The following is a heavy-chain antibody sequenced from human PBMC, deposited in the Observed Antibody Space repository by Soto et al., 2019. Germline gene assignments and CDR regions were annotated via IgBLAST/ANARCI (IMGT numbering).Heavy chain of an antibody. Sequence: LSLTCTVSGGSISSYYWSWIRQPPGKGLEWIGYIYYSGSTNYNPSLKSRVTISVDTSKNQFSLKLSSVTAADTAVYYCARGVRSSFFDPWGQGTLVTVSS. CDR3: ARGVRSSFFDP. CDR2: IYYSGST. CDR1: GGSISSYY. J-gene: IGHJ5*02. V-gene: IGHV4-59*01. D-gene: IGHD3-16*02.